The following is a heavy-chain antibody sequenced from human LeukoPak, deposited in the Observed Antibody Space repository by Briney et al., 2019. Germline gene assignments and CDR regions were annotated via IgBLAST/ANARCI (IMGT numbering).Heavy chain of an antibody. CDR1: GGSISSGSYY. Sequence: NSSETLSLTCTVSGGSISSGSYYWSWIRQPAGKGLEWIGRIYTSGSTNYNPSLKSRVTISVDTSKNQFSLKLSSVTAADTAVYYCAKYHCPSGSCLNFDYWGQGTLVTVSS. CDR2: IYTSGST. CDR3: AKYHCPSGSCLNFDY. J-gene: IGHJ4*02. V-gene: IGHV4-61*02. D-gene: IGHD2-2*01.